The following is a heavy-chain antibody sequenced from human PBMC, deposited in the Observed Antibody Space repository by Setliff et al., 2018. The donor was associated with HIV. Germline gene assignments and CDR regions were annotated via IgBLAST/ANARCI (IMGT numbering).Heavy chain of an antibody. CDR1: GYSISSGYY. CDR2: IYTSGST. CDR3: AREDYYYYGMDV. V-gene: IGHV4-38-2*02. Sequence: SETLSLTCAVSGYSISSGYYWSWFRQPPGKGLEWIVRIYTSGSTNYNPSLKSRVTISVDTSKNQFSLKLSSVTAADTAVYYCAREDYYYYGMDVWGQGTTVTVSS. J-gene: IGHJ6*02.